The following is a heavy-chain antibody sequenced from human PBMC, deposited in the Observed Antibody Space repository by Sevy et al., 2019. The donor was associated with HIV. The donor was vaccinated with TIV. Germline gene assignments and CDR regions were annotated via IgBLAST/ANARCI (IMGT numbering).Heavy chain of an antibody. CDR2: ISSSSSYI. Sequence: GGSLRLSCAASGFTFSSYSMNWVRQAPGKGLEWVSSISSSSSYIYYADSVKGRFTISRDNAKNSLYLQMKSLRAEDTAVYYCARDFLTYYDYVWGSYSYWGQGTLVTVSS. V-gene: IGHV3-21*01. CDR1: GFTFSSYS. CDR3: ARDFLTYYDYVWGSYSY. J-gene: IGHJ4*02. D-gene: IGHD3-16*01.